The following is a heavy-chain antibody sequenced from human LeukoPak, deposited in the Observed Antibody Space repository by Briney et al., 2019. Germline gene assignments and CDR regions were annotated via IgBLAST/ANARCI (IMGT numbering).Heavy chain of an antibody. J-gene: IGHJ4*02. CDR2: ISGSGGST. CDR3: ATYSSSWYCFDY. Sequence: PGGSLRLSCAASGFTFSSYAMSWVRQAPGKGLEWVSAISGSGGSTYYADSAKGRFTISRDNSKNTLYLQMNSLRAEDMAVYYCATYSSSWYCFDYWGQGTLVTVSS. V-gene: IGHV3-23*01. D-gene: IGHD6-13*01. CDR1: GFTFSSYA.